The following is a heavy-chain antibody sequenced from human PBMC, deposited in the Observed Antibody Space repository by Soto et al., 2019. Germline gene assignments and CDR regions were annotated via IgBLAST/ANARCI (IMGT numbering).Heavy chain of an antibody. CDR2: IFTGGST. Sequence: EVQLVESGGGLIQPGGSLRLSCAASGFTVNSNYMSWVRQAPGKGLEWVSVIFTGGSTDYADSVKGRFTISRDISKNTLFLQMSSLRAEDTAVYYCVRERKGAFDYWGQGTLVTVSS. J-gene: IGHJ4*02. CDR3: VRERKGAFDY. D-gene: IGHD3-16*01. CDR1: GFTVNSNY. V-gene: IGHV3-53*01.